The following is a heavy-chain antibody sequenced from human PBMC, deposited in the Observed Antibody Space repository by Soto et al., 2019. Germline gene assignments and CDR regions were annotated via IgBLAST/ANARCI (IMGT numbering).Heavy chain of an antibody. CDR2: IIPKLGSA. CDR3: ARGPEREDWNWNYYYMDV. J-gene: IGHJ6*03. D-gene: IGHD1-7*01. CDR1: GGGNLRDYR. Sequence: GASVKVSCKASGGGNLRDYRTTWVRRAPGQGLEWMGGIIPKLGSANYAQKFQGWVTMTRDTSISTAYMELSRLRSDDTAVYYCARGPEREDWNWNYYYMDVWGKGTTVTVSS. V-gene: IGHV1-2*04.